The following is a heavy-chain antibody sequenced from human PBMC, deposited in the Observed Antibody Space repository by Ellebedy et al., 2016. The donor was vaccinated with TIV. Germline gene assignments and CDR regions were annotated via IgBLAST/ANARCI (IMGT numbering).Heavy chain of an antibody. CDR3: ARHWHHNSRADY. V-gene: IGHV4-39*01. Sequence: SETLSLTXTVSGGPISGSEYYWGWIRQSPEKGLEWIGTIYYTGSTYQNPSLKSRVTLSVDASKNQFSLKMTSVTAADTAVYYCARHWHHNSRADYWGQGTLVTVSS. CDR1: GGPISGSEYY. D-gene: IGHD2/OR15-2a*01. CDR2: IYYTGST. J-gene: IGHJ4*02.